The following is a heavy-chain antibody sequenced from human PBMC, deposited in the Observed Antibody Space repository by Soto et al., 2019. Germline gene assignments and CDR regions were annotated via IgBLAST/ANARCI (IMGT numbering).Heavy chain of an antibody. CDR1: GGSISSGGYS. Sequence: TLSLTCAVSGGSISSGGYSWSWIRQPPGKGLEWIGNIYHGGTTYYNPSLKSRVTISEDTSKNQFSLKLSSVTAADTAVYYCATRWVQISYNNWYFDLWGRGTLVTVSS. V-gene: IGHV4-30-2*03. D-gene: IGHD1-1*01. J-gene: IGHJ2*01. CDR2: IYHGGTT. CDR3: ATRWVQISYNNWYFDL.